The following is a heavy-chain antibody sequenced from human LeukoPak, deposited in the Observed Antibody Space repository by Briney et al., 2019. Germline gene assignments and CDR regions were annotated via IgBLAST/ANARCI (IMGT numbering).Heavy chain of an antibody. V-gene: IGHV4-39*02. CDR1: GGSISSSSYY. D-gene: IGHD6-13*01. CDR2: IYYSGSA. J-gene: IGHJ4*02. CDR3: ARDAPLRQQLGTFDY. Sequence: SETLSLTCTVSGGSISSSSYYWGWIRQPPGKGLEWIGSIYYSGSAYYNPSLKSRVTISVDTSKNQFSLKLSSVTAADTAVYYCARDAPLRQQLGTFDYWGQGTLVTVSS.